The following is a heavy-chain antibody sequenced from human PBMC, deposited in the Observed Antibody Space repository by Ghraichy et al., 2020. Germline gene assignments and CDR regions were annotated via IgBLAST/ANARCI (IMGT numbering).Heavy chain of an antibody. V-gene: IGHV4-59*01. J-gene: IGHJ4*02. CDR3: ARGRSVSDY. Sequence: SETLSLTCSVSGVSISPNYWTWIRQSPGKGLEWIGYIYYDGATNYNPSLKTRVTMSLATSRNQFSLRMTSVTAVDTAVYYCARGRSVSDYWGQGILVTVSS. CDR1: GVSISPNY. CDR2: IYYDGAT. D-gene: IGHD5/OR15-5a*01.